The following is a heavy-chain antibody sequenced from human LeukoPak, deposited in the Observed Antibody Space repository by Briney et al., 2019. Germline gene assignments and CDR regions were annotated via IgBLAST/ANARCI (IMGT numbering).Heavy chain of an antibody. Sequence: SETLSLTCTVSGGSISSYYWSWIRQSAGKGLEYIGRMYTSGSTNYNPSLKSRVTMSGDTSTNQFSLKLTSVTAADTAVYYCARELRYDNSDSGAFWGQGTVVTVSS. J-gene: IGHJ3*01. CDR3: ARELRYDNSDSGAF. D-gene: IGHD3-22*01. CDR1: GGSISSYY. V-gene: IGHV4-4*07. CDR2: MYTSGST.